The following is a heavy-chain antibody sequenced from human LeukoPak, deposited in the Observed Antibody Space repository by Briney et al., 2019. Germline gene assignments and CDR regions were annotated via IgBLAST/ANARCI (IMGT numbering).Heavy chain of an antibody. Sequence: PGGSLRLSCGACVFPLRIYAMTGVRQAQGKGLEWVSGISDPGYSTHYADSVKGRFTISRDNSKNTVYLQMDSLRGEDTAIYYCAKGESAVVITTEFDYWGQGTLITVSS. J-gene: IGHJ4*02. CDR3: AKGESAVVITTEFDY. CDR1: VFPLRIYA. V-gene: IGHV3-23*01. D-gene: IGHD3-22*01. CDR2: ISDPGYST.